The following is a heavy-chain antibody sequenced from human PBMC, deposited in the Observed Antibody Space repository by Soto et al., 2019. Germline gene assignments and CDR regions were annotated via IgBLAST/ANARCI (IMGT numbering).Heavy chain of an antibody. J-gene: IGHJ4*02. CDR3: ARDFWSGYSALDY. CDR1: GYTFTSYA. CDR2: INAGNGNT. Sequence: VKVSCKASGYTFTSYAMHWVRQAPGQRLEWMGWINAGNGNTKYSQKFQGRVTITRDTSASTAYMELSSLRSEDTAVYYCARDFWSGYSALDYWGQGTLVTVSS. D-gene: IGHD3-3*01. V-gene: IGHV1-3*01.